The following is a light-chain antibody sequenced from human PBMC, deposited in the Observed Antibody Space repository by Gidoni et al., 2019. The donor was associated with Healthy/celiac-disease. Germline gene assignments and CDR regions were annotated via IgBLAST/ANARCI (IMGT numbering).Light chain of an antibody. Sequence: SYELTQPPSVSVSPGQTASITCSGDKLGDKYACWYQQTPGQSPVLVIYQDSKRPSGIPERFSGSNSGNTATLTISGTQAMDEADYYCQAWDSSTAQVFGTGTKVTVL. CDR3: QAWDSSTAQV. V-gene: IGLV3-1*01. CDR1: KLGDKY. J-gene: IGLJ1*01. CDR2: QDS.